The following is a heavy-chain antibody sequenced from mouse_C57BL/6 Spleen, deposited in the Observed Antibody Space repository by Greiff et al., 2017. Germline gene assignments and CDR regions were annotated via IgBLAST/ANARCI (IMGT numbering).Heavy chain of an antibody. D-gene: IGHD2-5*01. V-gene: IGHV1-55*01. CDR3: ARASYRYYSSYGY. Sequence: QVQLQQPGAELVKPGASVKMSCKASGYTFTSYWITWVKQRPGQGLEWIGDIYPGSGSTNYNEKFKCKATLTVDTSSSTAYMQLSSLTSEDSAVYFCARASYRYYSSYGYWGQGTTLTVSS. J-gene: IGHJ2*01. CDR2: IYPGSGST. CDR1: GYTFTSYW.